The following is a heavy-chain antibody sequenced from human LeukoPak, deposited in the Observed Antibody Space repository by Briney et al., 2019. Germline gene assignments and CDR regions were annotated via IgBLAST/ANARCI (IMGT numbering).Heavy chain of an antibody. V-gene: IGHV4-39*07. Sequence: SETLSLTCTVSAGSISSSSYYWGWIRQPPGKGLEWIGSIYYSGSTHYNPSLKSRVTISVDTSKNQFSLKLSSVTAADTAVYYCACGGYDLFDYWGQGTLVTVSS. CDR2: IYYSGST. CDR3: ACGGYDLFDY. D-gene: IGHD5-12*01. CDR1: AGSISSSSYY. J-gene: IGHJ4*02.